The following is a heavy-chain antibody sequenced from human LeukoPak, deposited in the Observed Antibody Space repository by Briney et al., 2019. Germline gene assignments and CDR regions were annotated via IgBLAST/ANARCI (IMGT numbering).Heavy chain of an antibody. CDR2: IYHSGST. Sequence: SETLSLTCAVSGGSISSSNWWSWVRQPPGKGLEWIGEIYHSGSTNYNPSLKSRVTISVDKSKNQFSLKLSSVTAADTAVYYCARRYYYGSGSYEPWGQGTLVTVSS. CDR3: ARRYYYGSGSYEP. J-gene: IGHJ4*02. CDR1: GGSISSSNW. V-gene: IGHV4-4*02. D-gene: IGHD3-10*01.